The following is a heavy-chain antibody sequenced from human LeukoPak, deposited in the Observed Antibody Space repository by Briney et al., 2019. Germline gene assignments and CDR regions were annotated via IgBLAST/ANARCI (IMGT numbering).Heavy chain of an antibody. D-gene: IGHD5-18*01. CDR3: ARRYSDSWFPGH. CDR2: LNPTSGHT. Sequence: ASVKVSCKASGYPFTSFDINWVRQVSGQGLEWMGWLNPTSGHTGYAPKFNGRASMTRDTSTNTAHMELRNLKSEDSAVYYCARRYSDSWFPGHWGQGTLVTVSS. CDR1: GYPFTSFD. V-gene: IGHV1-8*01. J-gene: IGHJ4*02.